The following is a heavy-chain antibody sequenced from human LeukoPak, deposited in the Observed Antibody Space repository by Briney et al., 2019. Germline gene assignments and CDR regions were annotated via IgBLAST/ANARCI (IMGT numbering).Heavy chain of an antibody. V-gene: IGHV3-48*04. CDR2: ISSSSTI. Sequence: GGSLRLSCAASGFTFSSYSMNWVRQAPGKGLEWVSYISSSSTIYYADSVKGRFTISRDNAKNSLYLQMNSLRAEDTAVYYCARAGRYGIVATTNWFDPWGQGTLVTVSS. CDR1: GFTFSSYS. CDR3: ARAGRYGIVATTNWFDP. J-gene: IGHJ5*02. D-gene: IGHD5-12*01.